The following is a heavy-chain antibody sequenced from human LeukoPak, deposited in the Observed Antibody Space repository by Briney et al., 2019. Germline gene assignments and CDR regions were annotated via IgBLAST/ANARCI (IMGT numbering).Heavy chain of an antibody. CDR2: IRSKTYGGTT. J-gene: IGHJ4*02. D-gene: IGHD3-9*01. CDR3: TRSYYDILTGYYLFDY. V-gene: IGHV3-49*04. Sequence: GGSLRLSCTASGFTFGDYAMSWVRQAPGKGLEWVGFIRSKTYGGTTEYAASAKGRFTISRDDFKSIAYLQMNSLKTEDTAVYYCTRSYYDILTGYYLFDYWGQGTLVTVSS. CDR1: GFTFGDYA.